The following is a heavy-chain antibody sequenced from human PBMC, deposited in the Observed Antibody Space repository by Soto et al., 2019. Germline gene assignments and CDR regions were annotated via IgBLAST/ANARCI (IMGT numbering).Heavy chain of an antibody. CDR3: ARDRTWDYDSSGYYSDAFDI. CDR2: INPSGGST. J-gene: IGHJ3*02. D-gene: IGHD3-22*01. Sequence: ASVKVSCKASGYTFTSYYMHWVRQAPGQGLEWMGIINPSGGSTSYAQKFQGRVTMTRDTSTSTVYMELSSLRSEDTAVYYCARDRTWDYDSSGYYSDAFDIWGQGTMVT. V-gene: IGHV1-46*01. CDR1: GYTFTSYY.